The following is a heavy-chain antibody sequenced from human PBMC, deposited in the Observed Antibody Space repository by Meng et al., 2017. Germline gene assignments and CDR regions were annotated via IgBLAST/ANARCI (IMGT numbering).Heavy chain of an antibody. CDR1: GGSTSSSNW. D-gene: IGHD6-19*01. V-gene: IGHV4-4*02. Sequence: QAQLEAAGPGLVTPSGTLSLTCAVSGGSTSSSNWCSWVRQPPGKGLEWIGEIYHSGSTTYNPSLKSRVTISVDKSKNQFSLKLSSVTAADTAVYYCARDRGAVAGTNFDYWGQGTLVTVSS. J-gene: IGHJ4*02. CDR2: IYHSGST. CDR3: ARDRGAVAGTNFDY.